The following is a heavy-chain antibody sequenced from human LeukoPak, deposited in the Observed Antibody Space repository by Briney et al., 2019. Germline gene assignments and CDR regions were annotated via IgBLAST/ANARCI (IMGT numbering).Heavy chain of an antibody. D-gene: IGHD1-26*01. V-gene: IGHV3-66*02. Sequence: GGSLRLSCAASGFTVGTNYMSWVRQAPGKGLEWVSVVYTDGSTYYADSVKGRFSISRDNSKNTLFLQMSSLRAEDTAVYYCARDRLVGAGLGRYFDYWGQGTLVTVSS. CDR1: GFTVGTNY. CDR2: VYTDGST. J-gene: IGHJ4*02. CDR3: ARDRLVGAGLGRYFDY.